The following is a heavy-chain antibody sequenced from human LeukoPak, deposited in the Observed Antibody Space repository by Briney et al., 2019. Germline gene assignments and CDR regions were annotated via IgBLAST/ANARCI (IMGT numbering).Heavy chain of an antibody. CDR3: ARRSRLYRHETTGYHDS. Sequence: SETLSLTCNVSGDYITTTNYYWAWIRQPPGKGLEWIASVFYSGITYYNPSLKSRVTISMDTSRKQISLRLTSVTATDTAIYYCARRSRLYRHETTGYHDSWGQGTLVTVSS. V-gene: IGHV4-39*01. D-gene: IGHD3-9*01. J-gene: IGHJ4*02. CDR2: VFYSGIT. CDR1: GDYITTTNYY.